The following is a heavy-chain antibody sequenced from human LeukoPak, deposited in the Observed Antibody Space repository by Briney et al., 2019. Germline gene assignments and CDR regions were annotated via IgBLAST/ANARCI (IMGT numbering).Heavy chain of an antibody. CDR2: ISYDGSNK. J-gene: IGHJ4*02. CDR3: AKEYCSNSASHSLDY. Sequence: GGSLRLSCAASGFTFSSYATSWVRQAPGKGLEWVAVISYDGSNKYYADSVKGRFTFSRDNSKNTLYLQMNSLRAEDTAVYYCAKEYCSNSASHSLDYWGQGTLVTVSS. D-gene: IGHD2-8*01. V-gene: IGHV3-30*18. CDR1: GFTFSSYA.